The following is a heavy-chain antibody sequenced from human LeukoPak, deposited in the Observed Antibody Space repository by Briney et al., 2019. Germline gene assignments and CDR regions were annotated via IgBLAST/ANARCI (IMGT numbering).Heavy chain of an antibody. CDR1: GFSFSDYW. J-gene: IGHJ4*02. D-gene: IGHD3-10*01. CDR2: IKQDGSDS. CDR3: ARRNYHSSGSYLY. V-gene: IGHV3-7*01. Sequence: PGGSLRLSCAASGFSFSDYWMSWVRQTPGKGLEWVANIKQDGSDSFYLDSVKGRFTISRDNAKNSLYLEMNSLRADDTAVYYCARRNYHSSGSYLYWGRGALVTVSS.